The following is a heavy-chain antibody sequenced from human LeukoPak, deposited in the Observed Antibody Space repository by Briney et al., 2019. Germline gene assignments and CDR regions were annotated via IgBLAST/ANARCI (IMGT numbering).Heavy chain of an antibody. CDR1: GYTFTSYA. Sequence: ASVKVSCKASGYTFTSYAMHWVRQAPGQRLEWMGWINAGNGNTKYSQKFQGRVTITRDTSASTVYMQLRSLRSEDTAVYYCARGPTLEYSSSFDMGMDVWGQGTTVTVSS. J-gene: IGHJ6*02. D-gene: IGHD6-6*01. CDR2: INAGNGNT. CDR3: ARGPTLEYSSSFDMGMDV. V-gene: IGHV1-3*01.